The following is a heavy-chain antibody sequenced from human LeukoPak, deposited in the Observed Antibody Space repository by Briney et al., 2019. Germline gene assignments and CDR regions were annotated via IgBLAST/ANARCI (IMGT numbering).Heavy chain of an antibody. CDR1: GFTFSSYS. CDR3: ARSTSDYYGGNPDFGY. V-gene: IGHV3-21*01. CDR2: ISSSSSYI. J-gene: IGHJ4*02. D-gene: IGHD4-23*01. Sequence: GGSLRLSCAASGFTFSSYSMNWVRQAPGKGLEWVSSISSSSSYIYYADSVKGRFTISRDNAKNSLYLQMNSLRAEDTAAYYCARSTSDYYGGNPDFGYWGQGTLVTVSS.